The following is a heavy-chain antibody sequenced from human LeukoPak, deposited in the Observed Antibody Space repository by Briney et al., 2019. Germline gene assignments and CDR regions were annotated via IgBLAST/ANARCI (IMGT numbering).Heavy chain of an antibody. CDR3: ARGGVNYDFWSDQGRWVAFDI. Sequence: GGSLRLSCAGSGFAVSSNYINWVRQAPGKGLEWVSVIYSGGSTYYADSVKGRFTISRHNSKNTLYLQMNSLRAEDTAVYYCARGGVNYDFWSDQGRWVAFDIWGQGTMVTVSS. J-gene: IGHJ3*02. CDR1: GFAVSSNY. V-gene: IGHV3-53*04. CDR2: IYSGGST. D-gene: IGHD3-3*01.